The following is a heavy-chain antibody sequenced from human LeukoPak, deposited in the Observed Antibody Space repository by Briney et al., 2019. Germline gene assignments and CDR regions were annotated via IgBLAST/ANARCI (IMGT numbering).Heavy chain of an antibody. Sequence: SETLSLTCTVSGGSVSTSSYYWGWIRQPPGKGLEWIASIHYSGNTCYYPSLQSRVTISLDTSKNQFSLKLNSVTAADTAVYYCARHVPYSKNYYYYMDVWGKGTTVTVSS. V-gene: IGHV4-39*01. D-gene: IGHD1-26*01. CDR2: IHYSGNT. J-gene: IGHJ6*03. CDR1: GGSVSTSSYY. CDR3: ARHVPYSKNYYYYMDV.